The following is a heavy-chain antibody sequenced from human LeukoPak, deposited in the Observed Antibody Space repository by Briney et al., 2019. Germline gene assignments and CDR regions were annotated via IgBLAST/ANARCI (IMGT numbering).Heavy chain of an antibody. CDR2: IYYSGST. V-gene: IGHV4-31*03. Sequence: SQTLSLTCTVSGDSISSGGFYWSWIRQHPGKGLEWIGYIYYSGSTDYNPSLKSRVSISVDTSKNQFSLKLRSVTAADTAVYYCASVLHFSNFDLWGRGTLVTVSS. J-gene: IGHJ2*01. D-gene: IGHD3-3*02. CDR3: ASVLHFSNFDL. CDR1: GDSISSGGFY.